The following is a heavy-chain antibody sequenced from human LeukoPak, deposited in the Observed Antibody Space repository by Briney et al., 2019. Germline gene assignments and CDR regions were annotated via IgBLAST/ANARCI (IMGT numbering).Heavy chain of an antibody. CDR3: ARESYCSSTSCQFDDAFDI. CDR1: GGSISSGGYY. CDR2: IYHSGST. J-gene: IGHJ3*02. V-gene: IGHV4-30-2*01. D-gene: IGHD2-2*01. Sequence: SETLSLTCTVSGGSISSGGYYWSWIRQPPGKGLEWIGYIYHSGSTYYNPSLKSRVTISVDRSKNQFSLKLSSVTAADTAVYYCARESYCSSTSCQFDDAFDIWGQGTMVTASS.